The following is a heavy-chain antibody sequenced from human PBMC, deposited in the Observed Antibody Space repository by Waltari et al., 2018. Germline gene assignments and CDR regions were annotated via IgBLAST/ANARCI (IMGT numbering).Heavy chain of an antibody. CDR3: ASSYSSSWYGGYYFDY. D-gene: IGHD6-13*01. Sequence: QVQLQESGPGLVKPSETLSLTCAVSGYSISSGSSWGWIRQPPGKGLEWIGSIYHSGSTYYNPSPKSRVTISVDTSKNQFSLKLSSVTAADTAVYYCASSYSSSWYGGYYFDYWGQGTLVTVSS. CDR2: IYHSGST. CDR1: GYSISSGSS. J-gene: IGHJ4*02. V-gene: IGHV4-38-2*01.